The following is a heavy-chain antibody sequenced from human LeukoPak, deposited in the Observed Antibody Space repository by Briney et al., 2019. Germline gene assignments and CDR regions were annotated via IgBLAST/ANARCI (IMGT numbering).Heavy chain of an antibody. V-gene: IGHV4-34*01. D-gene: IGHD3-16*01. J-gene: IGHJ4*02. Sequence: RPSETLSLTCAVYGGSFSGYYWSWIRQPPGKGLEWIGEINHSGSTNYNPSLKSRVTISVDTSENQFSLKLSSVTAADTAVYYCARLSARGGGFDYWGQGTLVTVSS. CDR1: GGSFSGYY. CDR2: INHSGST. CDR3: ARLSARGGGFDY.